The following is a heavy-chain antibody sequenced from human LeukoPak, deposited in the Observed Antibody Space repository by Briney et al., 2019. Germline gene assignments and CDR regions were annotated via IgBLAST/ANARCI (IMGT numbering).Heavy chain of an antibody. V-gene: IGHV3-21*01. D-gene: IGHD6-13*01. CDR3: ARDQYSSSWYFSGHDY. CDR2: ISSSSSYI. CDR1: AFTFSSYS. Sequence: GGSLRLSCVASAFTFSSYSMNWVRQARGKGLECVSAISSSSSYIYYADSVKGRFTISRDNAKNSLYLQMNSLRAEDTAVYYCARDQYSSSWYFSGHDYWGQGTLVTVSS. J-gene: IGHJ4*02.